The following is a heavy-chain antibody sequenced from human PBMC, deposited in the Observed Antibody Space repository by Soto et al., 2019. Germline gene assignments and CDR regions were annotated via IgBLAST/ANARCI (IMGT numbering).Heavy chain of an antibody. CDR1: GYTFTSYG. Sequence: ASVKVSCKASGYTFTSYGISWVRQAPGQGLEWMGWISAYNGNTNYAQKIQGRVTMTTDTSTSTAYMELRSLRSDDTAVYFCARASKTYYYDSSGYSSFGYWGQGTLVTVSS. J-gene: IGHJ4*02. CDR2: ISAYNGNT. D-gene: IGHD3-22*01. CDR3: ARASKTYYYDSSGYSSFGY. V-gene: IGHV1-18*01.